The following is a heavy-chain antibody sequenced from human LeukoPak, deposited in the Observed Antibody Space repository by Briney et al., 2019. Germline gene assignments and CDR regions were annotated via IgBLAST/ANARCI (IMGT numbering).Heavy chain of an antibody. J-gene: IGHJ4*02. D-gene: IGHD5-12*01. CDR2: ISGSGGST. V-gene: IGHV3-23*01. Sequence: GGSLTHSRAASRLNFSRYAMHWGRPAPGKELDGVSGISGSGGSTYYPDTVKGRFTISRDNSNNKLYLQMNSLRANDTAVYYCAKDRGYSGYAFDYWGQGTLVTVSS. CDR3: AKDRGYSGYAFDY. CDR1: RLNFSRYA.